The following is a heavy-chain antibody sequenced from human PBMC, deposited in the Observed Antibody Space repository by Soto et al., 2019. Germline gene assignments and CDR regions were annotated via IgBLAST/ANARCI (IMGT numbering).Heavy chain of an antibody. D-gene: IGHD6-13*01. Sequence: EVQLLDSGGGLVQPGESLRLSCAASGFTFRDYAMSWVRQAPGKGLEWVSSISGVADSTHYADSVKGRFTISRDNSKNTVDLQMSSLSGEDTAVYYCAQWQRCLRFEVGGSAPCTHDCWGQGTLVTVCS. CDR2: ISGVADST. CDR3: AQWQRCLRFEVGGSAPCTHDC. J-gene: IGHJ4*02. CDR1: GFTFRDYA. V-gene: IGHV3-23*01.